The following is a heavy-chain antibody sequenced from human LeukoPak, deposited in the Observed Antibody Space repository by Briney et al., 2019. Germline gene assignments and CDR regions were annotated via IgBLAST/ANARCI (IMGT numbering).Heavy chain of an antibody. CDR1: GFTFSSYW. Sequence: GGSLRLSCAASGFTFSSYWMHWVRQAPGKGLVWVSRINSDGSSTSYADSVKGRFTISRDNAKNKLYLQMNSLRAEDTAVYYCARLPDFDWLLYWVPWGQGTLVTVSS. D-gene: IGHD3-9*01. V-gene: IGHV3-74*01. J-gene: IGHJ5*02. CDR3: ARLPDFDWLLYWVP. CDR2: INSDGSST.